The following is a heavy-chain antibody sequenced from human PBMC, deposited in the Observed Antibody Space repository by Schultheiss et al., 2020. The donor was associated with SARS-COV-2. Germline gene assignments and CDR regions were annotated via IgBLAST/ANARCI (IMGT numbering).Heavy chain of an antibody. CDR1: GFTFGDYA. V-gene: IGHV3-49*04. J-gene: IGHJ6*02. CDR3: TRDRVQLWSYYYYGMDV. D-gene: IGHD5-18*01. Sequence: GGSLRLSCTASGFTFGDYAMSWVRQAPGKGLEWVGFIRSKAYGGTTEYAASVKGRFTISRDDSKSIAYLQMNSLKTEDTAVYYCTRDRVQLWSYYYYGMDVRGQGTTVTVSS. CDR2: IRSKAYGGTT.